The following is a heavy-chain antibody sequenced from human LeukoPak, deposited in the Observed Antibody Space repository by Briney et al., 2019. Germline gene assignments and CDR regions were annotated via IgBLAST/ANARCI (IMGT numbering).Heavy chain of an antibody. CDR3: ASSGALLWPRFDS. CDR1: GFTVSSNY. D-gene: IGHD3-10*01. Sequence: GGSLRLSCAASGFTVSSNYMSWVRQAPGKGLDWVSVIYSGGSTYYADSVKGRFTISRDNSKNTLYLQMNSLRAEDTAVYYCASSGALLWPRFDSWGQGTLVTVSS. CDR2: IYSGGST. J-gene: IGHJ5*01. V-gene: IGHV3-53*01.